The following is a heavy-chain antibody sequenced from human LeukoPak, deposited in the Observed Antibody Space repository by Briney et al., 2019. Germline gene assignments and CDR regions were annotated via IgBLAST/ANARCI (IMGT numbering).Heavy chain of an antibody. J-gene: IGHJ4*02. CDR1: GDSISSNEW. D-gene: IGHD6-19*01. Sequence: SETLSLTCSVSGDSISSNEWWSWVRQPPGKGLEWIGEVFHSGSTNFNPSLKSRVTISIDKSKNQFSLEVTSVTAADTAIYYCARDLAVAGTNYFDFGAQGVLVTVSS. CDR3: ARDLAVAGTNYFDF. CDR2: VFHSGST. V-gene: IGHV4-4*02.